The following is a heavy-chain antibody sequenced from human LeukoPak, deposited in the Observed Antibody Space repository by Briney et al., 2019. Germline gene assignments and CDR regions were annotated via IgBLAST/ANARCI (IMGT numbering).Heavy chain of an antibody. CDR3: ARSDFWSGYSLDY. CDR2: INHSGST. D-gene: IGHD3-3*01. J-gene: IGHJ4*02. V-gene: IGHV4-34*01. Sequence: SETLSLTCAVYGGSFSGYYWSWIRQPPGKGLEWIGEINHSGSTNYNPSLKSRVTISVDTSKNQFSLKLSSVTAADTAVYYCARSDFWSGYSLDYWGKGTLVTASS. CDR1: GGSFSGYY.